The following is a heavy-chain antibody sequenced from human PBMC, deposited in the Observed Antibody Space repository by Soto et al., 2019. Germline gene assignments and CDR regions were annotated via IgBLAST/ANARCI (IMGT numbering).Heavy chain of an antibody. Sequence: QVQLVESGGGVVQPGRSLRLSCAASGFTFTSPSMHWVRQAPSKGLQWVAVISYDGSKKYYGDSVKGRFTISRDNSKNMLYLQMNSLRTDDTAVYYCAREPILSGQAFDYWGQGTLVTVSS. CDR3: AREPILSGQAFDY. D-gene: IGHD2-8*02. CDR1: GFTFTSPS. CDR2: ISYDGSKK. V-gene: IGHV3-30-3*01. J-gene: IGHJ4*02.